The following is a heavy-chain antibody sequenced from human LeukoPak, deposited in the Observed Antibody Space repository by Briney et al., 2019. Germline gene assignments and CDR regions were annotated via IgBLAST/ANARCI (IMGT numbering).Heavy chain of an antibody. CDR2: ISYDGSNK. CDR3: AKDLGDY. Sequence: PGGSLRLSCAASGFTFSSYAMSWVRQAPGKGLEWVAVISYDGSNKYYADSVKGRFTISRDNSKNTLYLQMNSLRAEDTAVYYCAKDLGDYWGQGTLVTVSS. V-gene: IGHV3-30*18. CDR1: GFTFSSYA. J-gene: IGHJ4*02.